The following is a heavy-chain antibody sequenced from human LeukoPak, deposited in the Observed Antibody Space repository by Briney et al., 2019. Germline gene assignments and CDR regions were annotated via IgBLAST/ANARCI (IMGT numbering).Heavy chain of an antibody. CDR2: ISSSSSTI. CDR1: GFTFSSYA. J-gene: IGHJ4*02. Sequence: HPGGSLRLSCAASGFTFSSYAMSWVRQAPGKGLEWVSYISSSSSTIYYADSVKGRFTISRDNAKNSLYLQMNSLRDEDTAVYYCARGGSSGWYRYYFDYWGQGTLVTVSS. V-gene: IGHV3-48*02. CDR3: ARGGSSGWYRYYFDY. D-gene: IGHD6-19*01.